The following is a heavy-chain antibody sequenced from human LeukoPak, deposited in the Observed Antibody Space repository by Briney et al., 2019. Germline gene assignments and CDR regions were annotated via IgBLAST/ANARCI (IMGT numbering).Heavy chain of an antibody. CDR1: GFTFSSYA. CDR2: ISYDGSNK. D-gene: IGHD5-18*01. V-gene: IGHV3-30*04. CDR3: ASGYSYSAFDI. Sequence: PGGSLRLSCAASGFTFSSYARHWVRQAPGKGLEWVAVISYDGSNKYYADSVKGRFTISRDNSKNTLYLQMNSLSAEDTAVYYCASGYSYSAFDIWGQGTMVTVSS. J-gene: IGHJ3*02.